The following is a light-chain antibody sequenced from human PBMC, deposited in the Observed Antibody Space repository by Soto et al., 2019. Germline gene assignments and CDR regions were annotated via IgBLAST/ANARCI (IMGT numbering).Light chain of an antibody. V-gene: IGKV3-20*01. Sequence: ETVLTQSPGTLSSSPGERASLSCRAIQSVSSSSLAWYQQRPGQAPRLLIYGTSSRATGIPDRFSGSGSGTDFTLTISRLEPEDFAVYFCQRYGSSPLITFGQGTRLEI. J-gene: IGKJ5*01. CDR3: QRYGSSPLIT. CDR2: GTS. CDR1: QSVSSSS.